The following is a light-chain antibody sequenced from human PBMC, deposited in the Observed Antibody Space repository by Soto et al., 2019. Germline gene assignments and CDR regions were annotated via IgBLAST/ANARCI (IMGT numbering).Light chain of an antibody. J-gene: IGLJ1*01. CDR3: AAWDDSLSASCV. CDR1: SSNIGSNY. V-gene: IGLV1-47*01. Sequence: QSVLTQPPSASGTPGQRVTISCSGSSSNIGSNYVYWYQQLPGTAPKLLIHRNNQRPSGVPDRFSGSKSGTSASLAISGLRSEDEADYYCAAWDDSLSASCVFGTGTKVAVL. CDR2: RNN.